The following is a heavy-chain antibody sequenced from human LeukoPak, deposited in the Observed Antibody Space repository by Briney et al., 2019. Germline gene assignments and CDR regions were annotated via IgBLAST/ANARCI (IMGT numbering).Heavy chain of an antibody. CDR2: IRNKTNTYAT. CDR1: GFTFSSYG. V-gene: IGHV3-73*01. J-gene: IGHJ3*02. CDR3: TRTSFGWGAFDI. Sequence: GGSLRLSCAASGFTFSSYGMHWVRQASGKGLEWVGRIRNKTNTYATAYVASVKGRFTISRDDSKNTTYLQMNSLKTDDTAVYYCTRTSFGWGAFDIWGQGTVVTVSS. D-gene: IGHD3-16*01.